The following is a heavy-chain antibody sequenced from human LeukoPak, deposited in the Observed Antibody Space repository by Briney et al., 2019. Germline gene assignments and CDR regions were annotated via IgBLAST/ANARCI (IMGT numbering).Heavy chain of an antibody. D-gene: IGHD3-3*01. CDR3: ARGSFWSVNDGMDV. Sequence: ASVTVSCKASGYTFTSYDINWVRQATGQGLEWMGWMNPKSGNTGYAQKFQGRVTMTRNTSISTAYMELSSLRSEDTAVYYCARGSFWSVNDGMDVWGQETTVTVSS. CDR1: GYTFTSYD. J-gene: IGHJ6*02. V-gene: IGHV1-8*01. CDR2: MNPKSGNT.